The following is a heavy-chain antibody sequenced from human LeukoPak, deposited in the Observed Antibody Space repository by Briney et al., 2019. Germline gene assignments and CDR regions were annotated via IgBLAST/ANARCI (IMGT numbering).Heavy chain of an antibody. CDR2: IFYRAKWYN. V-gene: IGHV6-1*01. J-gene: IGHJ4*02. CDR3: ARDSVVTATGGFFDH. Sequence: HTLSLTCAISGDSLSRNIAAWNWIRQSPSRGLEWLGSIFYRAKWYNDYAASVKSRISINADTSKNQLSLQLNSVTPEDTAVYYCARDSVVTATGGFFDHWGQGTLVTVSS. CDR1: GDSLSRNIAA. D-gene: IGHD2-21*02.